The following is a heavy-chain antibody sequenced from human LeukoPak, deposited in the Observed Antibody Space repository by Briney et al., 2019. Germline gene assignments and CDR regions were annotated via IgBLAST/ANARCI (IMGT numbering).Heavy chain of an antibody. J-gene: IGHJ6*03. CDR3: ARAPTGLYYYYYMDV. CDR1: GFTFDDYG. V-gene: IGHV3-20*04. D-gene: IGHD3-16*01. Sequence: GGSLRLFCAASGFTFDDYGMSWVRQAPGKGLEWVSGINWNGGSTGYADSVKGRFTISRDNAKNSLYLQMNSLRAEDTALYYCARAPTGLYYYYYMDVWGKGTTVTVSS. CDR2: INWNGGST.